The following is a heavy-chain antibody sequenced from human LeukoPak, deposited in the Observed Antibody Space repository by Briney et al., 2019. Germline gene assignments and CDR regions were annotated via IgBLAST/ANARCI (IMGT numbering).Heavy chain of an antibody. CDR3: ARDGVGSSWSFDY. CDR1: GGSISSYY. V-gene: IGHV4-59*01. D-gene: IGHD6-13*01. J-gene: IGHJ4*02. CDR2: ISYSGST. Sequence: SETLSLTCTVSGGSISSYYWSWIRQPPGKGLEWIGYISYSGSTNYSPSLKSRVTMSVDTSKNQLSLKLSSVTAADTAVYYCARDGVGSSWSFDYWGQGTLVTVSS.